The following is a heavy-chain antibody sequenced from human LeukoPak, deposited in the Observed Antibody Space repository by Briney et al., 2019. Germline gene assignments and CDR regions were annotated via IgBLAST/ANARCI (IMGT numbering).Heavy chain of an antibody. J-gene: IGHJ4*02. CDR3: AIGTLFDC. D-gene: IGHD2-2*01. CDR2: ISSSGSTI. V-gene: IGHV3-48*03. Sequence: EGSLRLSCAASGFAFSSYEMKWVRQAPGKGLEWVSYISSSGSTIYYTDSVKGRFTISRDNAKNSLYLQLNSLRAEDTAVYYCAIGTLFDCWGQGTLVTVSS. CDR1: GFAFSSYE.